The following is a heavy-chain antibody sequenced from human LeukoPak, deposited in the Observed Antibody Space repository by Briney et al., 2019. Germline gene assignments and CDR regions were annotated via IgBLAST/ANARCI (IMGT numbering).Heavy chain of an antibody. CDR3: AREWGATANWFDP. V-gene: IGHV3-48*03. CDR2: ISSSGSTI. CDR1: GFPFSNYE. J-gene: IGHJ5*02. D-gene: IGHD5-12*01. Sequence: PGGSLRLSCAASGFPFSNYEMNWVRQAPGKGLEWVSYISSSGSTIYYADSVKGRFTISRDNAKNSLYLQMNSLRAEDTAVYYCAREWGATANWFDPWGQGTLVTVSS.